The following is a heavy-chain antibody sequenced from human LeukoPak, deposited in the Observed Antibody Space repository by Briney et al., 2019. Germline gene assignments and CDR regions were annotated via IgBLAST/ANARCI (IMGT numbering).Heavy chain of an antibody. D-gene: IGHD1-14*01. CDR2: MSGSGGST. J-gene: IGHJ4*02. V-gene: IGHV3-23*01. CDR1: GFTFSSYA. Sequence: PGGSLRLSCAASGFTFSSYAMRWVRQAPGKGREWVSAMSGSGGSTYYADPVKGRFPISRYTSKNTLSLQMNSLRAEDTAVYYCAKDRDRATRHQPLWDYWGQGTPVTVSS. CDR3: AKDRDRATRHQPLWDY.